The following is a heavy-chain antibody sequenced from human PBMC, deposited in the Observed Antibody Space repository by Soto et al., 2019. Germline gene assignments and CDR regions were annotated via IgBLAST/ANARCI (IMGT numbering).Heavy chain of an antibody. D-gene: IGHD6-19*01. J-gene: IGHJ4*02. CDR1: GGTFSSYA. Sequence: ASVKVSCKASGGTFSSYAISWVRQAPGQGLEWMGGISPYNGNTNYAQKLQGRVTMTTDTSTSTAYMELRSLRSDDTAVYYCARQYSSGSDYWGQGTLVTVS. CDR2: ISPYNGNT. V-gene: IGHV1-18*01. CDR3: ARQYSSGSDY.